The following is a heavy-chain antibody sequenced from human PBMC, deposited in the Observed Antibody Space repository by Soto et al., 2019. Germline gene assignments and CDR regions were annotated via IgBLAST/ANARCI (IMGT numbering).Heavy chain of an antibody. CDR2: MNPNSGNT. Sequence: QVQLVQSGAEVKKPGASVKVSCKASGYTFTSYDINWVRQATGQGLEWMGWMNPNSGNTGYAHKFQGRVTMTRNTSISTAYMELSSLRAEDAAVYYCGPQSYAGGYHLWGQGTLVTVSS. CDR3: GPQSYAGGYHL. V-gene: IGHV1-8*01. J-gene: IGHJ5*02. D-gene: IGHD6-25*01. CDR1: GYTFTSYD.